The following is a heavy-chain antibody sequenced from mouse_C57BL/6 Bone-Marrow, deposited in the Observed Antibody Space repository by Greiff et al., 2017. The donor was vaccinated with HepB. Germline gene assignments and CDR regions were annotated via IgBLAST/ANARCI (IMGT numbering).Heavy chain of an antibody. J-gene: IGHJ3*01. CDR3: ARDYGSSWGFAY. CDR2: IYPRSGNT. D-gene: IGHD1-1*01. Sequence: QVQLQQSGAELARPGASVKLSCKASGYTFTSYGISWVKQRTGQGLEWIGEIYPRSGNTYYNEKFKGKATLTADKSSSTAYMELRSLTSEDSAVYFCARDYGSSWGFAYWGQGTLVTVSA. V-gene: IGHV1-81*01. CDR1: GYTFTSYG.